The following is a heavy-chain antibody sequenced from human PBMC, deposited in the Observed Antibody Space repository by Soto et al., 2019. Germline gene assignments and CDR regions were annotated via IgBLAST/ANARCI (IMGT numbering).Heavy chain of an antibody. CDR2: IYYSGST. Sequence: SETLSLTCTVSGGSISSSSYYRGWIRQPPGKGLEWIGRIYYSGSTYYNLSLKRRVTISVDTSKNQFSLKLRSVTALDTAVYYCARVLGTVTIASGGQGTLLTVPS. J-gene: IGHJ4*02. D-gene: IGHD4-17*01. CDR3: ARVLGTVTIAS. CDR1: GGSISSSSYY. V-gene: IGHV4-39*01.